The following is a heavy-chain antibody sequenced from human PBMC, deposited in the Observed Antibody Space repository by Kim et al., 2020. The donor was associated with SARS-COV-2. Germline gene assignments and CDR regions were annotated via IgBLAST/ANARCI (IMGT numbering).Heavy chain of an antibody. J-gene: IGHJ4*02. Sequence: TYADSVRGRFSISRDTAKNTLFLQMSSLRAEDTAVYYCARGGGYSYGPLDYGGQGTLVTVSS. D-gene: IGHD5-18*01. CDR3: ARGGGYSYGPLDY. V-gene: IGHV3-74*03.